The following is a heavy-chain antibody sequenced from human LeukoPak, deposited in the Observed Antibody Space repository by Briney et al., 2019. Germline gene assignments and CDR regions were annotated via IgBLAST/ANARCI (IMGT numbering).Heavy chain of an antibody. CDR1: GYTFTSYG. D-gene: IGHD3-16*01. J-gene: IGHJ5*02. CDR3: ARDWGPVSRSDWFDP. V-gene: IGHV1-18*01. Sequence: ASVKVSCKASGYTFTSYGISWVRQAPGQGLEWMGWISAYNGNTNYAQELQGRVTMTTDTSTSTAYMELRSLRSDDTAVYYCARDWGPVSRSDWFDPWGQGTLVTVSS. CDR2: ISAYNGNT.